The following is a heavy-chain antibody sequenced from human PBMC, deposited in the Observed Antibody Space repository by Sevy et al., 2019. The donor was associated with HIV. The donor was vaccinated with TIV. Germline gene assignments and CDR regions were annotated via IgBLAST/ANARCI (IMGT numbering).Heavy chain of an antibody. V-gene: IGHV3-30-3*01. CDR1: GFTFSSYS. Sequence: GGSLRLSCSTSGFTFSSYSMHWVRQAPGKGLEWVATISYAGSNKHYADSVKGRFTISRDNFKNLLSLQMNSLRAEDTAIYYCALERLSSDVAEYFQNWGQGTLVTVSS. CDR2: ISYAGSNK. J-gene: IGHJ1*01. CDR3: ALERLSSDVAEYFQN. D-gene: IGHD1-1*01.